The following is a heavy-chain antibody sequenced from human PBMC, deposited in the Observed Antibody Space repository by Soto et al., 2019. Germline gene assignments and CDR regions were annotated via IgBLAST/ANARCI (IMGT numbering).Heavy chain of an antibody. CDR1: GFTFISYA. CDR2: ISGSGGST. J-gene: IGHJ4*02. Sequence: PGGSLRLSCAASGFTFISYAMIWVRQAPGKGLEWVSAISGSGGSTYYADSVKGRFTISRDNSKNTLYLQMNSLRAEDTAVYYCAKGSYDYIWGSYPYYFDYWGQGTLVTVS. CDR3: AKGSYDYIWGSYPYYFDY. V-gene: IGHV3-23*01. D-gene: IGHD3-16*01.